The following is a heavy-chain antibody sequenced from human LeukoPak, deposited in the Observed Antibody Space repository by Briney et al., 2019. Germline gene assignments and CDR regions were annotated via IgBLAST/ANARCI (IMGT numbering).Heavy chain of an antibody. D-gene: IGHD5-18*01. CDR1: GFSLSTSGMR. V-gene: IGHV2-70*04. CDR2: IDCDDDK. CDR3: ARISPGYRYGYYSFDS. J-gene: IGHJ4*02. Sequence: SGPALVKPTQTLTLTCTFSGFSLSTSGMRVSCIRQPPWKALEWLARIDCDDDKFYSTSLKTRLSISKDTSKNQAVLTMTNMDPVETATYSCARISPGYRYGYYSFDSWGQGTLVTVSS.